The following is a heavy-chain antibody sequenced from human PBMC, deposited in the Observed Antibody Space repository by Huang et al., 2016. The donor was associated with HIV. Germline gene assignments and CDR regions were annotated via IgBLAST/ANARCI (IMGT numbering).Heavy chain of an antibody. CDR2: SNHLGSP. J-gene: IGHJ5*02. D-gene: IGHD3-10*01. CDR1: GGSLSGYY. V-gene: IGHV4-34*02. Sequence: QVHLQQWGAGLLKSAETLSLTCAVYGGSLSGYYWSWLRQTPGKGLEWIGESNHLGSPNYNPSLKSRVSISMDGAKKQFSRKLRSISDADTAVYFCARDATKNPRGWFDPWGQGTLVTVSS. CDR3: ARDATKNPRGWFDP.